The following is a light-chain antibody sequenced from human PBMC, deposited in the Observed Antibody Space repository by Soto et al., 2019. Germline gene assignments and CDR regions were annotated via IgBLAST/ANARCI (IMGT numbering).Light chain of an antibody. J-gene: IGLJ2*01. CDR1: SSDVGGYNY. Sequence: QSALTQPASVSGSPGQSITISCTGTSSDVGGYNYVSWYQQHPGKAPKLIIYDVSNRPSGVSNRFSGSKSGNTASLTISGLQAADEADYYCSSYRSSSNVVFGGGTKVTVL. V-gene: IGLV2-14*01. CDR2: DVS. CDR3: SSYRSSSNVV.